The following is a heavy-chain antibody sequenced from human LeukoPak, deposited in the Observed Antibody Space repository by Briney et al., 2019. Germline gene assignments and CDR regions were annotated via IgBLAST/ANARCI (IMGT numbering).Heavy chain of an antibody. Sequence: SETLSLTCTVSGDSINSYYWSWIRQPPGKGLEWIGYIYYSGSTKYNPSIKSRVTISVDTSKNQFSPKLSSVTAADTAVYYCARSLRGYRFATDYWGQGTLVTVSS. V-gene: IGHV4-59*08. CDR3: ARSLRGYRFATDY. J-gene: IGHJ4*02. D-gene: IGHD5-18*01. CDR2: IYYSGST. CDR1: GDSINSYY.